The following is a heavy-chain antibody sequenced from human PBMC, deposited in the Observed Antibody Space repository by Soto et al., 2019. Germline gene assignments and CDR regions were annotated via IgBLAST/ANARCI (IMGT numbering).Heavy chain of an antibody. CDR1: GGTFSSYA. V-gene: IGHV1-69*01. D-gene: IGHD2-15*01. CDR2: IIPMFGTT. CDR3: ARGVVVVAASQLGWFDP. Sequence: QVQLVQSGAEVRKPGSSVKVSCKASGGTFSSYAINWVRQAPGQGLEWMGGIIPMFGTTKYAQRFQGRLTVSADESTSTAYMELSSLRSEDPAVYYCARGVVVVAASQLGWFDPCGQGTLVTVSS. J-gene: IGHJ5*02.